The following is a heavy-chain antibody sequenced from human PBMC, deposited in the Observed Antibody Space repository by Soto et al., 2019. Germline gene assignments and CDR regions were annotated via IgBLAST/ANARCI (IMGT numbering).Heavy chain of an antibody. CDR1: GYTFTSYA. CDR2: INAGNGNT. Sequence: GASVKVSCKASGYTFTSYAMHWVRQAPGQRLEWMGWINAGNGNTKYSQKFQGRVTITRDTSASTAYMELSSLRSEDTAAYYCARDIPDFWSGSPPFDYWGQGTLVTVSS. D-gene: IGHD3-3*01. CDR3: ARDIPDFWSGSPPFDY. V-gene: IGHV1-3*01. J-gene: IGHJ4*02.